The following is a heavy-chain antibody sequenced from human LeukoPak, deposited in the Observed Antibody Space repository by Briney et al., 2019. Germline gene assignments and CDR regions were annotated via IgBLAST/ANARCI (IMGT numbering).Heavy chain of an antibody. V-gene: IGHV3-23*01. D-gene: IGHD2-15*01. J-gene: IGHJ3*02. Sequence: GGSLRLSCAASGFTLSYYWMTWVRQAPGKGLEWVSAISGSGGSTYYADSVKGRFTISRDNSKNTLYLQMNSLRAEDTAVYYCAKELGYCSGGSCYYFDAFDIWGQGTMVTVSS. CDR2: ISGSGGST. CDR1: GFTLSYYW. CDR3: AKELGYCSGGSCYYFDAFDI.